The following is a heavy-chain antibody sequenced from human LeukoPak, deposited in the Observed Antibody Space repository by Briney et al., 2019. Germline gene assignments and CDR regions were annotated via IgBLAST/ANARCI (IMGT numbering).Heavy chain of an antibody. CDR3: ARGGYYYDSSGYRFDY. CDR2: ISTYLGDT. D-gene: IGHD3-22*01. J-gene: IGHJ4*02. Sequence: ASVKVSCKASGYTFPIYGISWVRQAPGQGLEWVGWISTYLGDTNYAQKLQGRVTMTTDTSTSTAYMELRSLRSDDTAVYYCARGGYYYDSSGYRFDYWGQGTLVTVSS. V-gene: IGHV1-18*01. CDR1: GYTFPIYG.